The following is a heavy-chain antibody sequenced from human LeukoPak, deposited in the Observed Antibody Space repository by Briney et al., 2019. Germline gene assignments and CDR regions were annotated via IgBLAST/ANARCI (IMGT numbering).Heavy chain of an antibody. D-gene: IGHD3-22*01. CDR1: GYSFTSYW. Sequence: GESLKISCKGSGYSFTSYWIGWVRQMPGKGLEWMGIIYPGDSDTRYSPSFQGQVTISADKSISTAYLQWSSLKASDTAMYYCARSHYYVSSGYYYFDYWGQGTLVTVSS. V-gene: IGHV5-51*01. J-gene: IGHJ4*02. CDR2: IYPGDSDT. CDR3: ARSHYYVSSGYYYFDY.